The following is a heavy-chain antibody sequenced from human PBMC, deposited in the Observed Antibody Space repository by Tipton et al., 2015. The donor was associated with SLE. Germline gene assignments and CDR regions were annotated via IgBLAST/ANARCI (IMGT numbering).Heavy chain of an antibody. Sequence: TLSLTCSVSGGSITSSDSSWGWIRQPPGEGLESIGSIYYSGSPSYNPSLRSRVTISVDTSKNQFSLKLSSVTAADTAVYYCARSVLAYRSGGFDYWGQGTHVAVSS. CDR1: GGSITSSDSS. CDR3: ARSVLAYRSGGFDY. CDR2: IYYSGSP. J-gene: IGHJ4*02. V-gene: IGHV4-39*07. D-gene: IGHD2-15*01.